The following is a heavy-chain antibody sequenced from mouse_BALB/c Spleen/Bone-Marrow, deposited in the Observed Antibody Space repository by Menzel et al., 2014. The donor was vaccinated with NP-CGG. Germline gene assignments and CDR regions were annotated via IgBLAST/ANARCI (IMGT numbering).Heavy chain of an antibody. CDR2: ISSGGGST. CDR3: ARQSYEGFAY. CDR1: GFTFSSYT. Sequence: EVKLMESGGNLVQPGGSLKLSCAASGFTFSSYTMSWVRQTPEKRLEWAAYISSGGGSTYYPDTVKGRFTISRDNATNTLYLQMSSLKSEDTAMYYCARQSYEGFAYWGQGTLVTVSA. V-gene: IGHV5-12-2*01. D-gene: IGHD2-3*01. J-gene: IGHJ3*01.